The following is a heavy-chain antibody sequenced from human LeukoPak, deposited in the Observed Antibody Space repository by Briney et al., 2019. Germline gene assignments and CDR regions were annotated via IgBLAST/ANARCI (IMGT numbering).Heavy chain of an antibody. V-gene: IGHV3-30*02. J-gene: IGHJ6*03. D-gene: IGHD6-19*01. CDR3: AKVIRSVEQWLVELYYYYYMDV. CDR2: IRYDGSNK. Sequence: GGSLRLSCAASGFTFSSYGMHWVRQAPGKGLEWVAFIRYDGSNKYYADSVKSRFTISRDNSKNTLYLQMNSLRAEDTAVYYCAKVIRSVEQWLVELYYYYYMDVWGKGTTVTVSS. CDR1: GFTFSSYG.